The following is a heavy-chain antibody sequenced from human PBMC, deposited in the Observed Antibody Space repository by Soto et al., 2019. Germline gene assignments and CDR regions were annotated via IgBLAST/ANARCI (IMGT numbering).Heavy chain of an antibody. CDR1: GYTFTSYA. Sequence: ASVKVSCKASGYTFTSYAMHWVRQAPGQRLEWMGWINAGNGNTKYSQKFQGRVTITRDTSASTAYMELSSLRSEDTAVYYCARGSSSWPLFDYWGQGTLVTVSS. V-gene: IGHV1-3*01. CDR3: ARGSSSWPLFDY. CDR2: INAGNGNT. D-gene: IGHD6-13*01. J-gene: IGHJ4*02.